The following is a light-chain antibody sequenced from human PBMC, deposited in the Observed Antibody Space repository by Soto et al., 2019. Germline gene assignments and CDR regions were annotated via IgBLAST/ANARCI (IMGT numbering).Light chain of an antibody. J-gene: IGKJ4*02. CDR2: GAS. V-gene: IGKV3-15*01. Sequence: EIMMTQSPATLSVSPGERATLSCRASQSISSGLAWYQQKPGQAPRLLIYGASTRATGIPTRFSGSGSGTEFTLTISSLQSEDLAVYYCQQYNKWPPAFGGGTKVEL. CDR1: QSISSG. CDR3: QQYNKWPPA.